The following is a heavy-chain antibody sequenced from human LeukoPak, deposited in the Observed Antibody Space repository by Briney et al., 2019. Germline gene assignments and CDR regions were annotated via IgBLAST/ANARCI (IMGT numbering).Heavy chain of an antibody. CDR3: ARQHTTTSSGY. CDR1: GFTFSSYS. D-gene: IGHD2/OR15-2a*01. J-gene: IGHJ4*02. V-gene: IGHV4-38-2*01. Sequence: GSLRLSCAASGFTFSSYSMNWVRQAPGKGLEWIGSIYHSGSTYYNPSLKSRVTISVDTSKNQFSLKLSSVTAADTAVYYCARQHTTTSSGYWGQGTLVTVSS. CDR2: IYHSGST.